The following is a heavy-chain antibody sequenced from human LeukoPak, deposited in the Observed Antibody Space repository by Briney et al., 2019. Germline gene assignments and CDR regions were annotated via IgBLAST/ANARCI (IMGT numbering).Heavy chain of an antibody. CDR3: AKDQTGDYGDYLNP. J-gene: IGHJ5*02. D-gene: IGHD4-17*01. CDR1: GFTFSSYG. V-gene: IGHV3-23*01. Sequence: GRSLRLSCAASGFTFSSYGMHWVRQAPGKGLEWVSAISGSGGSTYYADSVKGRFTISRDNSKNTLYLQMNSLRAEDTAVYYCAKDQTGDYGDYLNPWGQGTLVTVSS. CDR2: ISGSGGST.